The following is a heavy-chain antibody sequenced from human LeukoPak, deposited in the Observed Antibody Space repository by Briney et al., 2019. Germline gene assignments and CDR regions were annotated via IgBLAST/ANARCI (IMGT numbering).Heavy chain of an antibody. CDR2: ISAYNGNT. D-gene: IGHD1-26*01. J-gene: IGHJ4*02. CDR3: ARDLSGSYDY. Sequence: GASVKVSCKASGYTFTSYGISWVRQAPGQGLEWMGWISAYNGNTNYAQKFQGWVTMTRDTSISTAYMELSRLRSDDTAVYYCARDLSGSYDYWGQGTLVTVSS. V-gene: IGHV1-18*01. CDR1: GYTFTSYG.